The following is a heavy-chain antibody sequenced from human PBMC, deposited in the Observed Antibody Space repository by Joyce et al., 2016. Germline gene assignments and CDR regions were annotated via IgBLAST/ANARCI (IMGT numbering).Heavy chain of an antibody. CDR1: GLTVSNNY. V-gene: IGHV3-53*01. CDR2: IYSGGDT. CDR3: ARVPGFH. Sequence: EVQLVESGGGLIQPGVSLRLSCAASGLTVSNNYMTWVRQAPGKWLEWVSFIYSGGDTYYADSVKGRFTISRDKNTLYLQMNSLRVEDTAVYYCARVPGFHWGQGTLVTVSS. J-gene: IGHJ4*02.